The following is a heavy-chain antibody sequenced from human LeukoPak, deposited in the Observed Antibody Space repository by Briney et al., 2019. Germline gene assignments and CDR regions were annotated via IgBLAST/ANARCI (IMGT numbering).Heavy chain of an antibody. V-gene: IGHV3-23*01. CDR1: GFTFSSYA. D-gene: IGHD3-22*01. CDR3: AKARLTMIVVVITPFDY. J-gene: IGHJ4*02. CDR2: ISGSGGST. Sequence: GGSLRLSCAASGFTFSSYAMSWVRQAPGKGLEWVSAISGSGGSTYYADSVKGRFTISRDNSKNTLYLQMNSLRAEDTAVYYCAKARLTMIVVVITPFDYWGQGTLVTVSS.